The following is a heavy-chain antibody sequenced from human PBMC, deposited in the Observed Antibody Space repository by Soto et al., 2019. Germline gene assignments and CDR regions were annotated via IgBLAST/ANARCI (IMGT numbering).Heavy chain of an antibody. V-gene: IGHV3-33*01. CDR3: ARDRDYGDYVAAFDI. Sequence: PGGSLRLSCAASGFTFSSYGMHWVRQAPGKGLEWVAVIWYDGSNKYYADSVKGRFTISRDNSKNTLYLQMNSLRAEDTAVYYCARDRDYGDYVAAFDIWGQGTMVTVSS. J-gene: IGHJ3*02. CDR2: IWYDGSNK. CDR1: GFTFSSYG. D-gene: IGHD4-17*01.